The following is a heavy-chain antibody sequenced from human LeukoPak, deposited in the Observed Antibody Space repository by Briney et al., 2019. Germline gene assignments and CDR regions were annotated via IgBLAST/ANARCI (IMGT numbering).Heavy chain of an antibody. J-gene: IGHJ5*02. V-gene: IGHV4-34*01. CDR1: GGSLNGYY. Sequence: PSETLSLTCAVYGGSLNGYYWSWIRQPPGKGLEWIGEISHSGSTNYKSSLKNRVTISLDTSKNQISLKLTSVAAADTAVYYCARDAYNWNVDAFDPWGQGTLVTVSS. CDR3: ARDAYNWNVDAFDP. D-gene: IGHD1-20*01. CDR2: ISHSGST.